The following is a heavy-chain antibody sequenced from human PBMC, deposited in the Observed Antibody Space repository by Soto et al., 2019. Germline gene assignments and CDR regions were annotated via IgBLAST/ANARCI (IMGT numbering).Heavy chain of an antibody. J-gene: IGHJ4*02. Sequence: GASVKVSCKASGYTDSRNAFSWVRQAPGQGLEWMGCITGYNGKTAYARSLQGRVSMTTDTSTNTAYMELRNLRSDDTAVYYCARDPTSGWNDYWGQGTLVTVSS. CDR3: ARDPTSGWNDY. V-gene: IGHV1-18*01. CDR2: ITGYNGKT. CDR1: GYTDSRNA. D-gene: IGHD6-19*01.